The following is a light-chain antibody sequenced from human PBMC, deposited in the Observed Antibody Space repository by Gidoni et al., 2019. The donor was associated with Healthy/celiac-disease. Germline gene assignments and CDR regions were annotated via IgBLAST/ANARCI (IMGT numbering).Light chain of an antibody. CDR3: QQRSNWPPIT. CDR2: DAS. CDR1: QSVSSY. Sequence: EMLFTQSPATLSLSPGERATLSCRASQSVSSYLAWYQQKPGQAPRLLIYDASNRATGIPARFSGSGSGTDFTLTISSLEPEDFEVYYCQQRSNWPPITFGGGTKVEIK. V-gene: IGKV3-11*01. J-gene: IGKJ4*01.